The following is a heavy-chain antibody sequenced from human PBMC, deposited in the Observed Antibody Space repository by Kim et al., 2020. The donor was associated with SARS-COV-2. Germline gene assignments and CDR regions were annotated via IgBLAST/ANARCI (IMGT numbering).Heavy chain of an antibody. CDR3: ANDRSDTWSFDH. V-gene: IGHV3-30*18. CDR1: GFIFSRSV. Sequence: GGSLRLSCAASGFIFSRSVMHWVRQAPGKGLEWVARISHDGIYESYSDPVKGRFTISRDNSKNTLYLQMNTLESDDTAVYFCANDRSDTWSFDHWGQGT. J-gene: IGHJ4*02. CDR2: ISHDGIYE.